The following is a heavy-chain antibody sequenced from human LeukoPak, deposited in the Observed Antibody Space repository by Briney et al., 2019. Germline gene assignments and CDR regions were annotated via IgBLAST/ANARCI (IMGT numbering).Heavy chain of an antibody. CDR1: GGSISSGGYS. CDR2: IYYSGST. CDR3: ARDVLWFGNMDV. J-gene: IGHJ6*03. D-gene: IGHD3-10*01. V-gene: IGHV4-30-4*07. Sequence: SETLSLTCAVSGGSISSGGYSWSWIRQPPGKGLEWIGYIYYSGSTYYNPSLKSRVTISVDTSKNQFSLKLSSVTAADTAVYYRARDVLWFGNMDVWGKGTTVTVSS.